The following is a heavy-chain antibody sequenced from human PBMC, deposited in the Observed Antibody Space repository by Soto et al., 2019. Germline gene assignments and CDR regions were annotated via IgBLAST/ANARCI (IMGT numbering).Heavy chain of an antibody. Sequence: ESGGALVQPGRSLRLSCAASGFTFEDFAMHWVRQAPGKGLEWVSGISWNSGSIGYADPVKGRFTISRDNAKNSLYLEMNSLKTEDSALYYCAKTAPPYDSQGYYPFDIWGQGTLVSVSS. D-gene: IGHD3-22*01. J-gene: IGHJ3*02. CDR2: ISWNSGSI. V-gene: IGHV3-9*01. CDR3: AKTAPPYDSQGYYPFDI. CDR1: GFTFEDFA.